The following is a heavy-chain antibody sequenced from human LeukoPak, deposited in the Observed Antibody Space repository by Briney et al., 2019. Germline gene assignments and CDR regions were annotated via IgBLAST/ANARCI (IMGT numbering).Heavy chain of an antibody. CDR3: ARDQRGDLEWFPLRFDP. CDR2: IYPGDSDT. J-gene: IGHJ5*02. Sequence: GESLKISCKASGYSFTNFWIGWVRQMPGKGLEWMGIIYPGDSDTKYSPSFQGQVTISADKSISTAYLQWSSLKASDTAMYYCARDQRGDLEWFPLRFDPWGQGTLVTVSS. D-gene: IGHD3-3*01. V-gene: IGHV5-51*01. CDR1: GYSFTNFW.